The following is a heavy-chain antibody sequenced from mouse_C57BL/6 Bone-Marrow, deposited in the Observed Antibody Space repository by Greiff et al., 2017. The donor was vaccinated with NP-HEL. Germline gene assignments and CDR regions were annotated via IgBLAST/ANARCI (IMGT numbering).Heavy chain of an antibody. D-gene: IGHD2-3*01. CDR3: ARDDGYYPFAY. J-gene: IGHJ3*01. V-gene: IGHV5-16*01. Sequence: VESEGGLVQPGSSMKLSCTASGFTFSDYYMAWVRQVPEKGLEWVANINYDGSSTYYLDSLKSRFIISRDNAKNILYLQMSSLKSEDTATYYCARDDGYYPFAYWGQGTLVTVSA. CDR2: INYDGSST. CDR1: GFTFSDYY.